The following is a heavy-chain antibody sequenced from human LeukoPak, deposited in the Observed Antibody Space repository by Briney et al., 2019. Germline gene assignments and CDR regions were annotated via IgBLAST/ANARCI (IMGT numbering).Heavy chain of an antibody. CDR2: IPYDGSNK. J-gene: IGHJ4*02. CDR1: GFTFSSYG. V-gene: IGHV3-30*18. CDR3: ANTMPGAPDY. Sequence: GGSLRLPCAASGFTFSSYGMHWVRQAPGKGLEWVAVIPYDGSNKYYADSVKGRFTISRDNSKNTLYLQMNSLRAEDTAVYYCANTMPGAPDYWGQGTLVTVSS. D-gene: IGHD4/OR15-4a*01.